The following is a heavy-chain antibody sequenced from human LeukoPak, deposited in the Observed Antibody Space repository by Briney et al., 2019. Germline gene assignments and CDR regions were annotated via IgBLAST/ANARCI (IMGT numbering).Heavy chain of an antibody. V-gene: IGHV4-59*01. CDR2: IYYSGST. D-gene: IGHD6-13*01. CDR3: ARENIAAAGTLYWFDP. J-gene: IGHJ5*02. CDR1: GGSISSYY. Sequence: PSETLSLTCTVSGGSISSYYWSWIRQPPGKGLEWIGYIYYSGSTNYNPSLKGRVTISVDTSKNQFSLKLSSVTAADTAVYYCARENIAAAGTLYWFDPWGQGTLVTVSS.